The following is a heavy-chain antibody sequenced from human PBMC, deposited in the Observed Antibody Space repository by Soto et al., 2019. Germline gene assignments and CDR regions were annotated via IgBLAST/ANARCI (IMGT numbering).Heavy chain of an antibody. Sequence: QVQLQQWGAGLLKPSETLSLTCAVYGGSFSGYYWSWIRQPPGKGLEWIGEINHSGSTNYNPSLKRRVTISVDTSKNQFSLKLSSVTAADTAVYYCARGSKTYSSGWYFHYWGQGTLVTVSS. CDR1: GGSFSGYY. V-gene: IGHV4-34*01. CDR2: INHSGST. CDR3: ARGSKTYSSGWYFHY. J-gene: IGHJ4*02. D-gene: IGHD6-19*01.